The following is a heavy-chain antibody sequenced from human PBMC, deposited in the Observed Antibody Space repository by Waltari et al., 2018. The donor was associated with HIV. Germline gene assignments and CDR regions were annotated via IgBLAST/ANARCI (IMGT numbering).Heavy chain of an antibody. Sequence: QVQLQESGPGLVKPSQTLSLTCTVSGGSIRTCSDYWTWIRQHPGMGLEWIGYIYYSWSSYYNPSLKSRVTISVDTSKNQFSLRLNSVTAADTAVYFCARGRDYYDSSGWGQGTLVTVSS. CDR2: IYYSWSS. CDR1: GGSIRTCSDY. D-gene: IGHD3-22*01. CDR3: ARGRDYYDSSG. V-gene: IGHV4-31*03. J-gene: IGHJ4*02.